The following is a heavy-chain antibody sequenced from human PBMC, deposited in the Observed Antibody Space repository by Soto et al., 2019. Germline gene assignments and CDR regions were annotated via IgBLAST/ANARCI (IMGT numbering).Heavy chain of an antibody. CDR2: ISGSGAST. J-gene: IGHJ4*02. CDR3: AKGDAPSDY. V-gene: IGHV3-23*01. CDR1: GFTFSTYA. Sequence: EVQLLESGGGLVQPGESLRLSCAASGFTFSTYAMTWFRQTPGKGLEWVSTISGSGASTYYADSVQGRFAISRDNSKSPLYLQMNSLRADATAVYYCAKGDAPSDYSGQGTLVTVSS.